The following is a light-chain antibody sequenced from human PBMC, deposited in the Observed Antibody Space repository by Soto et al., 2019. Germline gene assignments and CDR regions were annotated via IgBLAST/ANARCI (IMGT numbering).Light chain of an antibody. CDR3: TSYASSGTQVV. CDR2: AVS. CDR1: SSDVGGYNY. V-gene: IGLV2-14*01. J-gene: IGLJ2*01. Sequence: QSALTQPASVSGSPGQSITISCTGTSSDVGGYNYVSWYQQHPGKAPKLMIYAVSNRPSGVSNRFSGSKSDNTASLTISGLQDEDEADYYCTSYASSGTQVVFGGGTKLTVL.